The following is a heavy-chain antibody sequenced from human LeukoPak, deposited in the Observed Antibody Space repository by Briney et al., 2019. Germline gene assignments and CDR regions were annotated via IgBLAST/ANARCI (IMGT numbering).Heavy chain of an antibody. CDR3: ARAAPQELPGGGFQH. D-gene: IGHD1-26*01. J-gene: IGHJ1*01. V-gene: IGHV1-69*06. Sequence: ASVEVSCKASGGTFSSYAISWVRQAPGQGLEWMGRIIPIFGTANYAQKFQGRVTITADKSTSTAYMELSSLRSEDTAVYYCARAAPQELPGGGFQHWGQGTLVTVSS. CDR2: IIPIFGTA. CDR1: GGTFSSYA.